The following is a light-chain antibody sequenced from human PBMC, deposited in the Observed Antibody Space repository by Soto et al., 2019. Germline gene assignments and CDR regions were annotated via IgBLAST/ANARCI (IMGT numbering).Light chain of an antibody. J-gene: IGKJ4*01. Sequence: DIQMTQSPSFVSAFVGDRVTITCRASQGTGNWLAWYQQKPGKAPKLLIYAASTLENGVPSRFSGRGSGTDFTLTISSLQPDDCATYYCQQAKTFPQLTFGGGTKIEIK. CDR3: QQAKTFPQLT. V-gene: IGKV1D-12*01. CDR2: AAS. CDR1: QGTGNW.